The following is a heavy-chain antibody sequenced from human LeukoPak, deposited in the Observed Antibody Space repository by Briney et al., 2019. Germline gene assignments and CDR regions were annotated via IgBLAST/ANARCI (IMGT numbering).Heavy chain of an antibody. CDR3: ARAMGPPTVTTSSFDY. Sequence: GRSLRLSCAASGFTFSSYGMHWVRQAPGKGLEWVAVIWYDGSNKYYADSVKGRFTISRDNSKNTLYLQMNSLRAEDTAVYYCARAMGPPTVTTSSFDYWGQGTLVTVSS. CDR1: GFTFSSYG. V-gene: IGHV3-33*01. J-gene: IGHJ4*02. CDR2: IWYDGSNK. D-gene: IGHD4-17*01.